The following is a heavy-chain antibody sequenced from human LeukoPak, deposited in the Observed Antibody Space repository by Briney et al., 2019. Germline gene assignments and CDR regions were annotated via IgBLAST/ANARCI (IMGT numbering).Heavy chain of an antibody. J-gene: IGHJ3*02. CDR1: GFTFTNYW. Sequence: GGSLRLSCEASGFTFTNYWMSWVRQAPGKGPEWVAHIKENGNEQYYADSVKGRFTISRDDVKQSLCLQMNSLRVEDTAVYFCARGPGDYDASDIWAKGQWSPSLQ. CDR3: ARGPGDYDASDI. CDR2: IKENGNEQ. D-gene: IGHD4-11*01. V-gene: IGHV3-7*01.